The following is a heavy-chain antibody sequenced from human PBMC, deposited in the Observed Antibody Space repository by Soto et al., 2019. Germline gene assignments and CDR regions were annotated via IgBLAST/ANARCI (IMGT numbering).Heavy chain of an antibody. Sequence: PSETLSLTCTVSGGSISSYYWSWIRQPPGKGLEWIGYIYYSGSTNYIPSLKSRVTISVDTSKNQFSLKLSSVTAADTAVYYCARDYREYSGYDYWGQGTLVTVSS. V-gene: IGHV4-59*01. CDR2: IYYSGST. CDR3: ARDYREYSGYDY. D-gene: IGHD5-12*01. J-gene: IGHJ4*02. CDR1: GGSISSYY.